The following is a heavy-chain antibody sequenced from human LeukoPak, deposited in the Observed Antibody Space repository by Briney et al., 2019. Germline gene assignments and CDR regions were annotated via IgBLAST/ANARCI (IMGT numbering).Heavy chain of an antibody. CDR2: ISSSGSTI. CDR3: ARCYDSSGYANDY. Sequence: PGGSLRLSCAASGFTFSDYYMSWIRLAPGKGLEWVSYISSSGSTIYYADSVKGRFTISRDNAKNSLYLQMNSLRAEDTAVYYCARCYDSSGYANDYWGQGTLVTVSS. J-gene: IGHJ4*02. CDR1: GFTFSDYY. D-gene: IGHD3-22*01. V-gene: IGHV3-11*01.